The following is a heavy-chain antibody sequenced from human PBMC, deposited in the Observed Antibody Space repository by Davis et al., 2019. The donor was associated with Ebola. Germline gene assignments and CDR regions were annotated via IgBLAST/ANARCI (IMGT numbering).Heavy chain of an antibody. D-gene: IGHD1-14*01. J-gene: IGHJ4*02. CDR1: GFTFSSYG. CDR2: ISYDGSNK. CDR3: AVMPDDY. V-gene: IGHV3-30*03. Sequence: GGSLRLSCAASGFTFSSYGMHWVRQAPGKGLEWVAVISYDGSNKYYADSVKGRFTISRDNATRSLYLQMNSLRAEDTAVYYCAVMPDDYWGQGTLVTVSS.